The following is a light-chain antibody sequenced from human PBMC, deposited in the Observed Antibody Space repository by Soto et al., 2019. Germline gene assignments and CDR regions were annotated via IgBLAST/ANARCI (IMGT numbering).Light chain of an antibody. Sequence: QSVLTQPPSVSAAPGQRVNISCSGSSSNLGNNYVSWYQQLPGTAPKLLIYDNSQRLSGIPDRFSGSKSGTSATLGITGLQTGDEALYYCATWDSSLSAGVSGGGTKLTVL. V-gene: IGLV1-51*01. CDR1: SSNLGNNY. J-gene: IGLJ3*02. CDR3: ATWDSSLSAGV. CDR2: DNS.